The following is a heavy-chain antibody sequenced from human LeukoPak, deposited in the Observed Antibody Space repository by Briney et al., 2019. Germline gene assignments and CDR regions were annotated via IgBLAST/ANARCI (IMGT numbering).Heavy chain of an antibody. CDR1: GFTFSTYW. Sequence: HPGGSLRLSCAASGFTFSTYWMNWVRQAPGKGLEWVSAISGSGGSTYYADSVKGRFTISRDNSKNTLYLQMNSLRAEDTAVYYCAKDVPSGYWALGGSTTGFFDYWGQGTLVTVSS. V-gene: IGHV3-23*01. CDR3: AKDVPSGYWALGGSTTGFFDY. CDR2: ISGSGGST. D-gene: IGHD3-9*01. J-gene: IGHJ4*02.